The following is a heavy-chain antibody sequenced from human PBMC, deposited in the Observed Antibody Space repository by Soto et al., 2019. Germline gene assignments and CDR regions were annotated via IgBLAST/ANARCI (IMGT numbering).Heavy chain of an antibody. V-gene: IGHV4-61*01. CDR3: AREAGSNYYYFYALDV. CDR2: ISYSGST. D-gene: IGHD4-4*01. Sequence: LVTQPLTCSVSGGYSVSTSYYCGWISQPPGKGLEWIGYISYSGSTNYNPSLKSRVTISVDTSTNQFSLKLSSVTASDTAVYYCAREAGSNYYYFYALDVWGQGTTVTVSS. CDR1: GGYSVSTSYY. J-gene: IGHJ6*02.